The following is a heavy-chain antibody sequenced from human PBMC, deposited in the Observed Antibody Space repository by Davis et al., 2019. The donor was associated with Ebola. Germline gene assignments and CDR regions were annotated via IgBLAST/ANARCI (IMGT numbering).Heavy chain of an antibody. CDR1: GASISSGFFS. J-gene: IGHJ4*02. CDR2: IYTSGST. CDR3: ARDRQDSRAYGF. D-gene: IGHD3-22*01. V-gene: IGHV4-61*09. Sequence: SETRSLTCTASGASISSGFFSWTWVRQPAGKGLEWIGHIYTSGSTKYNPSVESRVTISLDTSKNQFSLRLDSVTAADTAIYFCARDRQDSRAYGFWGQGTLVTVSS.